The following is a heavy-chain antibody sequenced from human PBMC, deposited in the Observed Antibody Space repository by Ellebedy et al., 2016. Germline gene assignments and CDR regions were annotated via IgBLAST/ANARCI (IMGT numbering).Heavy chain of an antibody. CDR2: ISAYNGNT. CDR1: GYTFTGYY. V-gene: IGHV1-18*04. J-gene: IGHJ6*02. CDR3: ARYYDILTEDYYYGMDV. Sequence: ASVKVSCXASGYTFTGYYMHWVRQAPGQGLEWMGWISAYNGNTNYAQKLQGRVTMTTDTSTSTAYMELRSLRSDDTAVYYCARYYDILTEDYYYGMDVWGQGTTVTASS. D-gene: IGHD3-9*01.